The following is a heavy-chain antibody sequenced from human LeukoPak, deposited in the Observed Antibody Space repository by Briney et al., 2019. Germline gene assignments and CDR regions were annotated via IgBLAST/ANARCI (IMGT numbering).Heavy chain of an antibody. CDR2: INHSGST. V-gene: IGHV4-34*01. D-gene: IGHD3-22*01. Sequence: SETLSLTCAVYGGSFSGYCCSWIRQPPGKGLEWIGEINHSGSTNYNPSLKSRVIISVDTSKNQFSLKLTSVTAADTAVYYCARAQYYYDSSLGPAFDIWGQGTMVTVSS. CDR3: ARAQYYYDSSLGPAFDI. J-gene: IGHJ3*02. CDR1: GGSFSGYC.